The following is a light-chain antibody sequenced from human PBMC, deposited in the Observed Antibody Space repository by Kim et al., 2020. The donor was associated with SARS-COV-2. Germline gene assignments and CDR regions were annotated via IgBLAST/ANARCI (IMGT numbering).Light chain of an antibody. CDR2: GKN. V-gene: IGLV3-19*01. CDR1: SLRSYY. J-gene: IGLJ2*01. Sequence: VALGQTVRITCQGDSLRSYYATWYQQKPGQAPIVVIYGKNNRPSGSPDRFSGSSSGDTASLTITCTQAGDEADYYCNSRGSNDNVLFGGGTQLTVL. CDR3: NSRGSNDNVL.